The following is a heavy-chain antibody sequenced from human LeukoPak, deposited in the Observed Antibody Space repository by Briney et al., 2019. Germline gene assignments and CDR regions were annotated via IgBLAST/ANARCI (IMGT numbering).Heavy chain of an antibody. CDR3: RRQSDCGKDFDF. Sequence: GASVKVSCKASGYILTYNCIHLVRQPPGQGLEGMGIINPKNGNTDYAQKFQGRVTMTKHTSTSTVYMDMSRLGYEEPGDYYCRRQSDCGKDFDFWGQGTLVSVSS. CDR2: INPKNGNT. V-gene: IGHV1-46*01. D-gene: IGHD2-21*01. CDR1: GYILTYNC. J-gene: IGHJ4*02.